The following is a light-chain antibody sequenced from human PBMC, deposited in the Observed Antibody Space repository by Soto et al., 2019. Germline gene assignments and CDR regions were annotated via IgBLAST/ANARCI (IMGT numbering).Light chain of an antibody. V-gene: IGLV1-47*01. J-gene: IGLJ1*01. Sequence: QSALTQPPSASGTPGQRVTISCSGSSSNIGSNYVYWYQQLPGTAPKLLIYRNNHRPSGVPDRYSGSKSGTSASLAISGLRSEDEAYYYCASWYDSLSAFYVFGTGTKLTVL. CDR1: SSNIGSNY. CDR2: RNN. CDR3: ASWYDSLSAFYV.